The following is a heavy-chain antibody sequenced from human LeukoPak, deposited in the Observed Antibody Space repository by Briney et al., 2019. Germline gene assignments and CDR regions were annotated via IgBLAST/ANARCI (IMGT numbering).Heavy chain of an antibody. V-gene: IGHV3-21*01. CDR3: ARDKEGYSGSLDY. J-gene: IGHJ4*02. D-gene: IGHD1-26*01. CDR2: ISSSSSYI. Sequence: GGSLRLSCAASGFTFSSYWMSWVRQAPGKGLEWVSSISSSSSYIYYADSVKGRFTISRDNAKNSLYLQMNSLRAEDTAVYYCARDKEGYSGSLDYWGQGTLVTVSS. CDR1: GFTFSSYW.